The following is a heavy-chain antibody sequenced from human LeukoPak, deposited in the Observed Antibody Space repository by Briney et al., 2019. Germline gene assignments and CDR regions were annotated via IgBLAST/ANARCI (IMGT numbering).Heavy chain of an antibody. D-gene: IGHD1-26*01. V-gene: IGHV3-23*01. CDR3: AKVLSGIQDY. CDR1: GFTFSGYA. J-gene: IGHJ4*02. CDR2: ITGGAENT. Sequence: PGGSLRLSCAASGFTFSGYAMSWVRQAPGKGLKWLSTITGGAENTYYADSVKGRFTISRDNSKNTVYLQMNSLRVEDTAVYYCAKVLSGIQDYWSQGTLVTVFS.